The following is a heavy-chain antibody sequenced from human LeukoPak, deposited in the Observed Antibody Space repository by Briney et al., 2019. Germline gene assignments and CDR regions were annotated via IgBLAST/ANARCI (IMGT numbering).Heavy chain of an antibody. CDR3: TERRTETPYDTSDI. D-gene: IGHD3/OR15-3a*01. J-gene: IGHJ3*02. CDR1: GYTFSNYA. CDR2: INTKTGNP. Sequence: VSVKVSGKASGYTFSNYAINRLRQAPGHGREGMGWINTKTGNPTYGQSFKGRFVFSLDTSVNTAYLQISSLTADDTAMYYCTERRTETPYDTSDIWGKGTMVTASS. V-gene: IGHV7-4-1*02.